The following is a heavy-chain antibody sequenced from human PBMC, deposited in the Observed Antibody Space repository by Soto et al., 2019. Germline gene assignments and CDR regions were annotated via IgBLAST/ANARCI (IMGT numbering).Heavy chain of an antibody. CDR3: ARVDATIVHYGMDV. D-gene: IGHD5-18*01. J-gene: IGHJ6*02. CDR2: INRDGSEK. Sequence: EVQLVESGGGLVQPGGSLRLSCAASGFTLSNYWMSWVRQAPGKGLEWVGNINRDGSEKYYVDSVRGRFAFSRDNATTSLYLKMNSLRAEDPAVYYCARVDATIVHYGMDVWGQGTTVTVSS. V-gene: IGHV3-7*04. CDR1: GFTLSNYW.